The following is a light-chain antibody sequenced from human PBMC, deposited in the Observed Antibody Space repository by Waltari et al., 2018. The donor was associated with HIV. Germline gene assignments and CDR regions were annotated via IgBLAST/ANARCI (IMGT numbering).Light chain of an antibody. J-gene: IGLJ3*02. CDR2: NTG. CDR1: SGSVSTSYY. CDR3: VLYMGSGIWV. V-gene: IGLV8-61*01. Sequence: QTVVTQEPSFSVSPGGTVTLTCGLSSGSVSTSYYPSWYQQTPGQAPRTPSDNTGTRSSGVLDRFSGSIRGNKAARTITGAQADDESDYYCVLYMGSGIWVFGGGTKLTVL.